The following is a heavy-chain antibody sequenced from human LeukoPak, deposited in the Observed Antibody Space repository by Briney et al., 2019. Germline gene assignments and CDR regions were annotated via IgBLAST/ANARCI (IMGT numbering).Heavy chain of an antibody. D-gene: IGHD2-2*01. CDR2: ISGSGGST. CDR1: GFTFSSYA. Sequence: GGSLRLSCAASGFTFSSYAMSWVRQAPGKGLEWVSAISGSGGSTYYADSVKGRFTISRDNSKNTLYLQMNSLRAEDTAVYYCAKVWDIVVVPAPCYFDYWGQGTLVTVSS. J-gene: IGHJ4*02. V-gene: IGHV3-23*01. CDR3: AKVWDIVVVPAPCYFDY.